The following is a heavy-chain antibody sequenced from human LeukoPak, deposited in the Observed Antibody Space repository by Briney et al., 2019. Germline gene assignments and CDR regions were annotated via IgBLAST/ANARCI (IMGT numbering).Heavy chain of an antibody. V-gene: IGHV1-46*01. CDR1: GYTFTSYY. D-gene: IGHD4-17*01. Sequence: ASVKVSCKASGYTFTSYYMPWVRQAPGQGLEWMGIINPSGGSTSYAQKFQGRVTMTRDTSTSTVYMELSSLRSEDTAVYYCARNHDYGDLRGAFDIWGQGTMVTVSS. CDR3: ARNHDYGDLRGAFDI. CDR2: INPSGGST. J-gene: IGHJ3*02.